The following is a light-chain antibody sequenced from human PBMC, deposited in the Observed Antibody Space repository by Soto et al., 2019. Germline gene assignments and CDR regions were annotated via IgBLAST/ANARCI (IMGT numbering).Light chain of an antibody. J-gene: IGKJ4*01. CDR1: QSISSW. Sequence: DIQMTQSPSTLSASIGDRVTITCRASQSISSWLAWYQQKPGKAPKLLIYMASNLQSGVPARFSGSGAGTEFTLTISSLQPDDFGTYYCQHYNDYSRIFGRGTKVEIK. V-gene: IGKV1-5*03. CDR3: QHYNDYSRI. CDR2: MAS.